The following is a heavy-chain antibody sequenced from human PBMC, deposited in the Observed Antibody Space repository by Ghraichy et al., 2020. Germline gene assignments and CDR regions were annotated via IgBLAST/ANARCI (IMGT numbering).Heavy chain of an antibody. Sequence: GGSLRLSCVVSDFTFSEYGMNWVRQAPGKGLEWVAVISFDGSNELYADSVKGRFTISRDNSRKAVYLQMNSLRSEDTAVYYCAKDSVKSYGSRGYYHFSGLDVWGQGTTVNVS. D-gene: IGHD3-22*01. J-gene: IGHJ6*02. CDR1: DFTFSEYG. V-gene: IGHV3-30*18. CDR3: AKDSVKSYGSRGYYHFSGLDV. CDR2: ISFDGSNE.